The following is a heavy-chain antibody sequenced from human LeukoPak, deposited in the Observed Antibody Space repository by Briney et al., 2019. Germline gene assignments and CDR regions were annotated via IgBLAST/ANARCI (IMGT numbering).Heavy chain of an antibody. J-gene: IGHJ6*03. V-gene: IGHV1-2*02. CDR2: INPNSGGT. CDR3: ARGGIAVNYYYYCMDV. D-gene: IGHD6-19*01. Sequence: ASVKVSCKASGYTFTGYYMHWVRQAPGQGLEWMGWINPNSGGTNYAQKFQGRVTMTRDTSISTAYMELSRLRSDDTAVYYCARGGIAVNYYYYCMDVWGKGTTVTISS. CDR1: GYTFTGYY.